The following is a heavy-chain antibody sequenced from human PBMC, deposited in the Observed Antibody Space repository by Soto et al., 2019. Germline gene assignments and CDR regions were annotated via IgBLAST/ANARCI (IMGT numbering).Heavy chain of an antibody. J-gene: IGHJ5*02. CDR3: ARATIRDGTGDSCYRYNWFDG. D-gene: IGHD2-15*01. CDR2: IIPVFGAT. Sequence: QVQLVQSGAEVKKPGSSVQVSCKASGGTFSNYAISWVRQAPGQGLEWMGGIIPVFGATNYAQKFQGRLTINADGSTSTAYMELSSLRSEDTAVYYCARATIRDGTGDSCYRYNWFDGWGQGTLVTVSS. CDR1: GGTFSNYA. V-gene: IGHV1-69*12.